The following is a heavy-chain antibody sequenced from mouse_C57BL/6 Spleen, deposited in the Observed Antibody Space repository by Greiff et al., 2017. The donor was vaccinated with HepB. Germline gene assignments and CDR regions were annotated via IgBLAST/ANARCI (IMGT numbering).Heavy chain of an antibody. D-gene: IGHD1-1*01. Sequence: QVQLQQSGAELVKPGASVKISCKASGYAFSSYWMNWVKQRPGKGLEWIGQIYPGDGDTNYNGKFKGKATLTADKSSSTAYMQLSSLTSEDSAVYFCARLYGSNWYFDVWGTGTTVTVSS. CDR3: ARLYGSNWYFDV. CDR2: IYPGDGDT. CDR1: GYAFSSYW. V-gene: IGHV1-80*01. J-gene: IGHJ1*03.